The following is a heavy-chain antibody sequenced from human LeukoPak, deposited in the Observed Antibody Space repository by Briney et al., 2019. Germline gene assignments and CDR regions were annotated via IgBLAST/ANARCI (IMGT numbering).Heavy chain of an antibody. D-gene: IGHD3-10*01. Sequence: GGSLRLSCAVSGFTFTRYWTTWVRQAPGKGLEWAVNIKQDGSEKYFVDSVKGRFTVSRDNAKNSLYLQMNSLRAEDTAMYYCARGDLYGWGSSEYYFDYWGQGTLVTVSS. CDR2: IKQDGSEK. CDR1: GFTFTRYW. J-gene: IGHJ4*02. CDR3: ARGDLYGWGSSEYYFDY. V-gene: IGHV3-7*05.